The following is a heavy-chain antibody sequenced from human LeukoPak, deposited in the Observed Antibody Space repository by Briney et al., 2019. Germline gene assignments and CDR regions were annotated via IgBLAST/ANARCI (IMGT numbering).Heavy chain of an antibody. CDR3: ARNWRFDYYYGMDV. CDR1: GGSFSGYY. J-gene: IGHJ6*02. CDR2: IYYSGST. Sequence: PSETLSLTCAVYGGSFSGYYWSWIRQHPGKGLGWIGYIYYSGSTYYNPSLKSRVTISVDTSKNQFSLKLSSVTAADTAVYYCARNWRFDYYYGMDVWGQGTTVTVSS. V-gene: IGHV4-31*11. D-gene: IGHD3-3*01.